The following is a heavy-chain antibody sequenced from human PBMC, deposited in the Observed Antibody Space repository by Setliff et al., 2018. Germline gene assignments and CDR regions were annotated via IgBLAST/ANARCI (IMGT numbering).Heavy chain of an antibody. CDR1: GFTFSSYT. Sequence: PGGSLRLSCAASGFTFSSYTMNWVRQAPGQGLEWVSSIDSSSTWIYYADSVKGRFTISRDNAKNSLYLLMKSVRVDDTAVYYCARSINGYQQRYDIWGQGALVTVSS. J-gene: IGHJ4*02. CDR3: ARSINGYQQRYDI. V-gene: IGHV3-21*01. D-gene: IGHD3-22*01. CDR2: IDSSSTWI.